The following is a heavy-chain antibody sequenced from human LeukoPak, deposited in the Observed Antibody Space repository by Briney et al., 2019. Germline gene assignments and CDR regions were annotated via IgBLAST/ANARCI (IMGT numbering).Heavy chain of an antibody. CDR1: GYSISTAYY. CDR2: IHHSGST. V-gene: IGHV4-38-2*02. D-gene: IGHD3-10*01. CDR3: ARASMVGAFDI. Sequence: SETLSLTYTVSGYSISTAYYWGWIRQPPGKGLESIGSIHHSGSTYYNPSLKSRVTISVDTSKNQFSLKLRSVTAADTAVYYCARASMVGAFDIWGQGTMVTVSS. J-gene: IGHJ3*02.